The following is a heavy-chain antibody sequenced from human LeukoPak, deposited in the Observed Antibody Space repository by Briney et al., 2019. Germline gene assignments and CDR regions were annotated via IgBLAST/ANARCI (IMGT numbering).Heavy chain of an antibody. CDR3: ARRRITTDYYYGMDV. V-gene: IGHV4-31*03. J-gene: IGHJ6*02. CDR1: GGSISSGGYY. Sequence: PWETLSLTCTVSGGSISSGGYYWGWIRQHPGKGLEWIGYTYYSGSTYYNPSLKSRVTISVDTSKNQFSLKLSSVTAADTAVYYCARRRITTDYYYGMDVWGQGTTVTVSS. CDR2: TYYSGST. D-gene: IGHD4-11*01.